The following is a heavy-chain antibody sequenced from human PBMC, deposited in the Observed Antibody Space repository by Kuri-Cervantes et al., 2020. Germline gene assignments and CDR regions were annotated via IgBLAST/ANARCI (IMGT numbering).Heavy chain of an antibody. J-gene: IGHJ4*02. CDR1: GFTFSSYG. CDR3: AKGRSSTYSYNYFDY. D-gene: IGHD2-2*01. Sequence: GGSLRLSCAASGFTFSSYGMHWVRQAPGKGLEWVAVISYDGSNKYYADSVKGRFTISRDNSKNTLYLVMNSLRAEDTALYYCAKGRSSTYSYNYFDYWGQGTLVTVSS. CDR2: ISYDGSNK. V-gene: IGHV3-30*18.